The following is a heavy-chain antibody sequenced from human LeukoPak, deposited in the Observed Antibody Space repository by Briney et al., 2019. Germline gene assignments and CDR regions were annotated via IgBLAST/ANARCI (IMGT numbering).Heavy chain of an antibody. CDR3: ARVDYPDGADYRRPMVRGVAEGDNAFDI. CDR2: IKTDGSTT. Sequence: PGGSLRLSCAGSGFIFSGYWMHWVRQAPGKGLVWVSRIKTDGSTTYYADSVKGRFTVSRDNAKNTLYLQMNSLRAEDTAVYYCARVDYPDGADYRRPMVRGVAEGDNAFDIWGQGTMVTVSS. J-gene: IGHJ3*02. CDR1: GFIFSGYW. D-gene: IGHD3-10*01. V-gene: IGHV3-74*01.